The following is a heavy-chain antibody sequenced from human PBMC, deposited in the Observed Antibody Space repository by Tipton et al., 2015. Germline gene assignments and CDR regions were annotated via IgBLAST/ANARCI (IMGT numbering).Heavy chain of an antibody. CDR2: IKPDGSES. Sequence: SLRLSCTVSGGSVTTDGYYWSWVRQRPEKGLEWVANIKPDGSESYYVDSVKGRFTFSRDNAKNSLHLQMNSLRAEDTAVYYCAKDFYGGNSGIQLDYWGQGTQVTVSS. J-gene: IGHJ4*02. CDR3: AKDFYGGNSGIQLDY. CDR1: GGSVTTDGYY. D-gene: IGHD4-23*01. V-gene: IGHV3-7*01.